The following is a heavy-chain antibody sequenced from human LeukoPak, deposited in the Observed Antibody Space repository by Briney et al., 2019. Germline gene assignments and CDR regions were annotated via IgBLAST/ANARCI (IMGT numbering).Heavy chain of an antibody. CDR3: ARDFSGALWFGEP. J-gene: IGHJ4*02. D-gene: IGHD3-10*01. CDR1: GFTFSSYG. CDR2: IYSGGTT. V-gene: IGHV3-53*01. Sequence: GGSLRLSCAASGFTFSSYGMIWVRQAPGKGLVWVSGIYSGGTTYYRDSVKGRFTISRGNSKNTLYLQMNSLRTEDAAVYFCARDFSGALWFGEPRGQGTLVTVSS.